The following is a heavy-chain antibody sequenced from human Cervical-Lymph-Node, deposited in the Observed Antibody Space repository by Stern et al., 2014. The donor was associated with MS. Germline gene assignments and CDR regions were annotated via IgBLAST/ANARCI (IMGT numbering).Heavy chain of an antibody. CDR2: ISSSSSYI. Sequence: EVQLVESGGGLVKPGGSLRLSCAASGFTFSSYSMNWVRQAPGKGLEWVSSISSSSSYIYYADSVKGRFTISRDNAKNSLYLQMNSLRAEDTAVYYCHSDYVGGGYGDYVGGIWFDPWGQGTLVTVSS. J-gene: IGHJ5*02. CDR1: GFTFSSYS. CDR3: HSDYVGGGYGDYVGGIWFDP. D-gene: IGHD4-17*01. V-gene: IGHV3-21*01.